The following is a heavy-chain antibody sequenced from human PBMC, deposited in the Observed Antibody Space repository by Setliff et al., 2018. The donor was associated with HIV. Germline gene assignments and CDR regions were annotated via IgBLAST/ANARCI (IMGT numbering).Heavy chain of an antibody. CDR3: ATGIRVTGSDYFDY. CDR2: FDPEAGET. V-gene: IGHV1-24*01. D-gene: IGHD3-10*01. J-gene: IGHJ4*02. Sequence: ASVKVSCKVSGYTLTELSIHWARQAPGKGLEWMGGFDPEAGETIYARKFQGRITMTEDTSTDTAYMELGSLRSEDTAVYYCATGIRVTGSDYFDYWGQGTLVTVSS. CDR1: GYTLTELS.